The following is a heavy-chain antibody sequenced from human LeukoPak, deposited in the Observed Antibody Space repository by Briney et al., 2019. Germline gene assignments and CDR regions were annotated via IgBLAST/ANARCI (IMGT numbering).Heavy chain of an antibody. D-gene: IGHD1-26*01. J-gene: IGHJ4*02. V-gene: IGHV4-59*11. CDR3: ARAGEIVGATSVDY. CDR1: GGSISTHY. CDR2: IYYSGST. Sequence: SETLSLTCTVSGGSISTHYWSWIRQPPGKGLEWIGYIYYSGSTKYNPSLRSRVTISVDTSKNQFSLKLSSVTAADTAVYYCARAGEIVGATSVDYWGQGTLVTVSS.